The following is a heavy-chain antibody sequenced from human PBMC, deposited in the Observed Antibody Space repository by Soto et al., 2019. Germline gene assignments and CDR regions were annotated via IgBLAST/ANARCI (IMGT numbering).Heavy chain of an antibody. V-gene: IGHV4-59*08. D-gene: IGHD2-2*01. CDR3: ARHHCLDNRCYRTNWFDP. Sequence: SETLSLTCTVSRGSITGYYWSWIRQSPEKGLEYIGYVYNIGYTEYNPSLKSRVTMSLDTSKNQVSLRLTSVTAADSAVYFCARHHCLDNRCYRTNWFDPWGQGILVTVSS. J-gene: IGHJ5*02. CDR2: VYNIGYT. CDR1: RGSITGYY.